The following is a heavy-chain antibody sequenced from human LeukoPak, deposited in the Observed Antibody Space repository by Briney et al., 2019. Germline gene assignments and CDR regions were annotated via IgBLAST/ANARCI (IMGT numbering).Heavy chain of an antibody. Sequence: ASVKVSCKASGYTFTSYDINWVRQATGQGLEWMGWMNPNSGNTGYAQKFQGRVTITRNTSISTAYMELRSLRSDDTAVYYCARDRVNEAARWGLNWFDPWGQGTLVTVSS. J-gene: IGHJ5*02. CDR2: MNPNSGNT. D-gene: IGHD6-6*01. V-gene: IGHV1-8*03. CDR1: GYTFTSYD. CDR3: ARDRVNEAARWGLNWFDP.